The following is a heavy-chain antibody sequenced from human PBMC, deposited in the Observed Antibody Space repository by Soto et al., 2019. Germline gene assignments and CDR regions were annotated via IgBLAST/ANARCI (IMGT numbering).Heavy chain of an antibody. V-gene: IGHV4-59*01. CDR1: GGSISSYY. D-gene: IGHD3-16*01. J-gene: IGHJ4*02. CDR2: IYYLGRT. CDR3: AEEPGGITYFDH. Sequence: SETLSLTCTVSGGSISSYYWSWIRQPPGKGLEWIGYIYYLGRTNYNSSLKSRITMSIDTSKNQFSLKLSSVTAADTAIYYCAEEPGGITYFDHCAQGALVTVLL.